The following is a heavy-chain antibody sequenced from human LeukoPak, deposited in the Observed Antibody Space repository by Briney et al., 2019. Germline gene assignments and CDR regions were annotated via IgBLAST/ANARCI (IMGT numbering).Heavy chain of an antibody. CDR1: GFTFSNYA. CDR2: IVGSGGST. Sequence: GGSLRLSCAASGFTFSNYAMSWVRQAPGKGLEWFSAIVGSGGSTYYADSVKGGFSISRDNSKNTLFLQMNSLRVEDTALYYCSKWGDYDVLTGYYDSDFWGQGTLVTVSS. CDR3: SKWGDYDVLTGYYDSDF. D-gene: IGHD3-9*01. J-gene: IGHJ4*02. V-gene: IGHV3-23*01.